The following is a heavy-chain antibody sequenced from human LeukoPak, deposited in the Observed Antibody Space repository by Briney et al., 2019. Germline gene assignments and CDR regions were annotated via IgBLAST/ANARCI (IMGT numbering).Heavy chain of an antibody. J-gene: IGHJ4*02. CDR1: GFTFSSYW. Sequence: PGGSLRLSCAASGFTFSSYWMHWVRQAPGKGLVWVSRINTAGSSTNYADSVKGRFTISRDNAKNTVYLQMNSLRAEDTAVYYCARAGDYRFEYWGQGALVTVSS. CDR2: INTAGSST. CDR3: ARAGDYRFEY. D-gene: IGHD4-17*01. V-gene: IGHV3-74*01.